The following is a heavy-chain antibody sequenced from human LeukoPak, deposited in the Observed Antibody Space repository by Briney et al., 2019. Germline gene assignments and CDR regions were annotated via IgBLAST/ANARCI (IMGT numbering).Heavy chain of an antibody. CDR2: ISYDGSNK. D-gene: IGHD2-2*01. CDR1: GFTFSSYG. J-gene: IGHJ4*02. CDR3: VKDGKYYCSSSNCYVFDF. Sequence: GRSLRLSCAASGFTFSSYGMHWVRQAPGKGLEWVAVISYDGSNKYYADSVKGRFTISRDNSKNTLDLQMSSLRAQDTAIYYWVKDGKYYCSSSNCYVFDFWGQGTLVTVSS. V-gene: IGHV3-30*18.